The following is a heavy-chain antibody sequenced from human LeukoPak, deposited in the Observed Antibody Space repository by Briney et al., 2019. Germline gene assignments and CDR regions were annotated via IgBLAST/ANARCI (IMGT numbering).Heavy chain of an antibody. Sequence: GRSLSLSCAASGFTFGSFGMNWVRQAPGKGLEWVAIIWGDGGTKYYGDSVRGRFTISRDNSKNTLYLQMNSLRAEDMAVYYCARDKGGGLDWWGRGTLVTVSS. D-gene: IGHD2-15*01. J-gene: IGHJ4*02. CDR3: ARDKGGGLDW. V-gene: IGHV3-33*01. CDR1: GFTFGSFG. CDR2: IWGDGGTK.